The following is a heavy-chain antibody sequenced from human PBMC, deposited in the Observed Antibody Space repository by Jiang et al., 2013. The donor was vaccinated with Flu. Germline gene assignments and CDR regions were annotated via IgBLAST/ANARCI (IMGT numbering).Heavy chain of an antibody. V-gene: IGHV3-21*01. J-gene: IGHJ6*02. D-gene: IGHD3-22*01. CDR3: ARDQGYYYDSSGSGYYYGMDV. CDR2: ISSSSSYI. CDR1: GFTFSSYS. Sequence: VQLVESGGGLVKPGGSLRLSCAASGFTFSSYSMNWVRQAPGKGLEWVSSISSSSSYIYYADSVKGRFTISRDNAKNSLYLQMNSLRAEDTAVYYCARDQGYYYDSSGSGYYYGMDVWAKGPRSPSP.